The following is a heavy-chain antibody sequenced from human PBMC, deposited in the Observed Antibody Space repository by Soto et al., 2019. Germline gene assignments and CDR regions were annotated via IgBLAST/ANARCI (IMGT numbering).Heavy chain of an antibody. Sequence: SETLSLTCTVSGGSISSGGYYWSWIRQHPGKGLEWIGYIYYSGSTYYNPSLKSRVTISVDTSKNQFSLKLSSVTAADTSVYYCARDLPSRGPGWLDPWVQGTLVTVSS. CDR1: GGSISSGGYY. CDR2: IYYSGST. CDR3: ARDLPSRGPGWLDP. J-gene: IGHJ5*02. V-gene: IGHV4-31*03.